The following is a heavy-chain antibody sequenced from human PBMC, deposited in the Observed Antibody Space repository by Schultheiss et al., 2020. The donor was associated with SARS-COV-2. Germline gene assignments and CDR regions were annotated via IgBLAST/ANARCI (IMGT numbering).Heavy chain of an antibody. Sequence: ASVKVSCKASGYTFTSYGISWVRQAPGQGLEWMGWISAYTGNTNYVQKLQGRVTMTTDTSTSTAYMELRSLRSDDTAVYYCARVIAVDGGMDVWGQGTTVTVSS. CDR3: ARVIAVDGGMDV. J-gene: IGHJ6*02. CDR1: GYTFTSYG. D-gene: IGHD6-19*01. V-gene: IGHV1-18*01. CDR2: ISAYTGNT.